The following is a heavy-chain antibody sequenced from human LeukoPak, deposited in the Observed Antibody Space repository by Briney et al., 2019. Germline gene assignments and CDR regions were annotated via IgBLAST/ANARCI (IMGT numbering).Heavy chain of an antibody. CDR1: GGTFSGYF. V-gene: IGHV4-34*08. CDR3: AGSTVKVTTRTLDH. D-gene: IGHD4-17*01. Sequence: PSETLSLTCDVYGGTFSGYFWTWFRQPPGKGLEWIGEISQSGSQIYKPSLKSRVTISVDTSKNQFSLKLTSMTAADTAVYYCAGSTVKVTTRTLDHWSQGTLVTVSS. CDR2: ISQSGSQ. J-gene: IGHJ4*02.